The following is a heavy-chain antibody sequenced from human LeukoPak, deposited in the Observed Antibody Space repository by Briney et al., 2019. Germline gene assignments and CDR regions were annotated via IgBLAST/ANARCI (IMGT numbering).Heavy chain of an antibody. CDR3: ARRNYPYYFDY. CDR2: ISDTGTT. J-gene: IGHJ4*02. Sequence: SETLSLTCTVSGGSINSRNNYWGWIRQPPGKGLEWIAIISDTGTTYYCPSLKSRLTISVDTSKNQFSLTLSSVTAADTAVYYCARRNYPYYFDYWGQGTLVTVSS. V-gene: IGHV4-39*01. CDR1: GGSINSRNNY. D-gene: IGHD1-7*01.